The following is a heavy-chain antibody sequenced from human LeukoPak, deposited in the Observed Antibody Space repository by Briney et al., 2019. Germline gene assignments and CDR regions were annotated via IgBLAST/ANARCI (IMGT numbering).Heavy chain of an antibody. J-gene: IGHJ5*02. D-gene: IGHD3-10*01. CDR3: ARGTRYGSGSYNSRWFDP. V-gene: IGHV4-4*07. CDR1: GGSISSYY. Sequence: PSETLSLTCTVSGGSISSYYWSWIRQPAGKGLEWIGRIYTSGSTNYNPSLKSRVTMSVDTSKNQFSLKLSSVTAADTAVYYCARGTRYGSGSYNSRWFDPWGQGTLVTVSS. CDR2: IYTSGST.